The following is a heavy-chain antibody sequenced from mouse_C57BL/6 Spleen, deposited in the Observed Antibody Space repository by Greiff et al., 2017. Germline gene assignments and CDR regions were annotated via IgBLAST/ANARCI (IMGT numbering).Heavy chain of an antibody. V-gene: IGHV5-16*01. CDR1: GFTFSDYY. CDR3: ARDGNYEYFDV. Sequence: EVKLVESEGGLVQPGSSMKLSCTASGFTFSDYYMAWVRPVPEKGLEWVANINYDGSSTYYLDSLKSRFIISRDNAKNILYLQMSSLKSEDTATYYCARDGNYEYFDVWGTGTTVTVSS. D-gene: IGHD2-1*01. CDR2: INYDGSST. J-gene: IGHJ1*03.